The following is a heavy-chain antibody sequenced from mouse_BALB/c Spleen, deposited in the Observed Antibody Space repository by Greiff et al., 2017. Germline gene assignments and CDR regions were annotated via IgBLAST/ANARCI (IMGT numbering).Heavy chain of an antibody. CDR1: GFTFTSYA. D-gene: IGHD1-1*01. V-gene: IGHV5-6-5*01. J-gene: IGHJ4*01. CDR3: ASGTYGSSYEYYAMEY. CDR2: ISSGGST. Sequence: EVQLVQPGAGLVKPGGSLKLSCAASGFTFTSYAMSWVRQTPEERLEWVASISSGGSTYYPDSVKGRFTISIDNARNIRYLQLRSLRSEDTAMYYCASGTYGSSYEYYAMEYWGQGTAVTVSA.